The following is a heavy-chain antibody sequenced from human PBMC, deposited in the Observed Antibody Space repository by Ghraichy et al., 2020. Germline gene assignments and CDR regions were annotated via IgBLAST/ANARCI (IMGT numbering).Heavy chain of an antibody. Sequence: SETLSLTCTVSGGSISSSSYYWGWIRQPPGKGLEWIGSIYYSGSTYYNPSLKSRVTISVDTSKNQFSLKLSSVTAADTAVYYCARTFYGGNSLDYWGQGTLVTVSS. CDR2: IYYSGST. V-gene: IGHV4-39*01. CDR3: ARTFYGGNSLDY. CDR1: GGSISSSSYY. D-gene: IGHD4-23*01. J-gene: IGHJ4*02.